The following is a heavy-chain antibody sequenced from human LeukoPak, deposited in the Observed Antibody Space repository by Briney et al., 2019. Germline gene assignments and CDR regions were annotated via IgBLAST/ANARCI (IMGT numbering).Heavy chain of an antibody. CDR1: GFTFSGSA. J-gene: IGHJ4*02. V-gene: IGHV3-23*01. CDR3: AKADLMVRGVINWPNHFDY. D-gene: IGHD3-10*01. Sequence: GGSLKLSCAASGFTFSGSAMHWVRQASGKGLEWVSAISGSGGSTYYAGSVKGRFTISRDNSKNTLYLQMNSLRAEDTAVYYCAKADLMVRGVINWPNHFDYWGQGTLVTVSS. CDR2: ISGSGGST.